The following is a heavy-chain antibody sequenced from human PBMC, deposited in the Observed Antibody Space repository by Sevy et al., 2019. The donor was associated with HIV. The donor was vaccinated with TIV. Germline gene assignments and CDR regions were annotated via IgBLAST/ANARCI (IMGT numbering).Heavy chain of an antibody. CDR3: AGAPAASKNWFDP. J-gene: IGHJ5*02. V-gene: IGHV4-59*01. Sequence: SQLRTLTCTVSGGSISSYYWSWIRQPPGKGLEWIGYIYYSGSTNYNPSLKSRFTISVDTSKNQLSLKLSSVTAADTAVYYCAGAPAASKNWFDPWGQGTLVTVSS. CDR1: GGSISSYY. D-gene: IGHD2-2*01. CDR2: IYYSGST.